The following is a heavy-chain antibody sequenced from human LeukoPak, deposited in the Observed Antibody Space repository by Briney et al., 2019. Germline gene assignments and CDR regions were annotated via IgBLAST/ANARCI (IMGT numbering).Heavy chain of an antibody. CDR2: IIPIFGTA. V-gene: IGHV1-69*05. Sequence: SVKVSCKASGGTFSSYAISWVGQAPGQGLEWMGRIIPIFGTANYAQKFQGRVTITTDESASTAYMELSSLRSEDTAVYYCAREPRYYYDSSGYYYFDYWGQGTLVTVSS. CDR3: AREPRYYYDSSGYYYFDY. CDR1: GGTFSSYA. J-gene: IGHJ4*02. D-gene: IGHD3-22*01.